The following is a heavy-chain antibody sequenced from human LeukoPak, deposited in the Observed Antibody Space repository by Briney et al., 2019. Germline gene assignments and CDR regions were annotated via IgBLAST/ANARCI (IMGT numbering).Heavy chain of an antibody. V-gene: IGHV3-73*01. Sequence: GGSLRLSCAPSGFTFTGSAMHWVRQASGKGLEWVGRIRSKANSYATAYAASVKGRFTISRDDSKNTAYLQMNSLKTEDTAVYYCTTALPNSSSWSSWFDPWGHGTLVTVSS. D-gene: IGHD6-13*01. CDR2: IRSKANSYAT. CDR3: TTALPNSSSWSSWFDP. J-gene: IGHJ5*02. CDR1: GFTFTGSA.